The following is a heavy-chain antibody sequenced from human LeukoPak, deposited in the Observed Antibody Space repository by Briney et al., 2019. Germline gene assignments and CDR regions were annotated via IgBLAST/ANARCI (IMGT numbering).Heavy chain of an antibody. CDR1: GYTFTSYY. Sequence: RASVKVSCKASGYTFTSYYMHWVRQAPGQGLEWMGWISAYNGNTNYAQKLQGRVTMTTDTSTSTAYMELVSLNLDDEAVYHCARVFAYHLWFGESPHRFDPWGQGNLVTVSS. V-gene: IGHV1-18*04. J-gene: IGHJ5*02. CDR3: ARVFAYHLWFGESPHRFDP. D-gene: IGHD3-10*01. CDR2: ISAYNGNT.